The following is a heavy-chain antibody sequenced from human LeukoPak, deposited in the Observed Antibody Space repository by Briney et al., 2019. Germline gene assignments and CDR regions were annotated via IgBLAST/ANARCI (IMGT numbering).Heavy chain of an antibody. V-gene: IGHV3-21*01. J-gene: IGHJ4*02. Sequence: PGGSLRLSCAASGFTFSSHSMTWVRQAPGKGLEWVSSISSSSSYIYYADSVKGRFTISRDNAKNSLYLQMSSLRAEDTAVYYCARDSDSSGYCDYWGQGTLVTVSS. CDR1: GFTFSSHS. D-gene: IGHD3-22*01. CDR3: ARDSDSSGYCDY. CDR2: ISSSSSYI.